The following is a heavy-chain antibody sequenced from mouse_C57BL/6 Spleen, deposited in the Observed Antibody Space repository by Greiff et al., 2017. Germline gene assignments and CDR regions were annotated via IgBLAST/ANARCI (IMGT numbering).Heavy chain of an antibody. Sequence: EVQLVESGGGLVKPGGSLKLSCAASGFTFSDHGMHWVRQAPEKGLEWVAYISSGSSTIYYADTVKGRFTISRDNAKNTLFLQMTSLRSEDTAMYYCARPYYGSYAMDYWGQGTSVTVSS. J-gene: IGHJ4*01. D-gene: IGHD2-9*01. CDR3: ARPYYGSYAMDY. V-gene: IGHV5-17*01. CDR2: ISSGSSTI. CDR1: GFTFSDHG.